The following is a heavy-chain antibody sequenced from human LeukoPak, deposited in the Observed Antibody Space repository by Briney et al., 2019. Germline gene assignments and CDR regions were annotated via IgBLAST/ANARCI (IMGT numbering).Heavy chain of an antibody. V-gene: IGHV3-21*01. CDR3: ARQLTIFGVPFDI. J-gene: IGHJ3*02. CDR2: ISSSSSYI. CDR1: GFTFSSYS. D-gene: IGHD3-3*01. Sequence: GGSLRLSCAASGFTFSSYSMNWVRQAPGKGLEWVSSISSSSSYIYYADSVKGRFTISRDNAKNSLYLQMNSLRAEDTAVYYCARQLTIFGVPFDIWGQGTMVTVSS.